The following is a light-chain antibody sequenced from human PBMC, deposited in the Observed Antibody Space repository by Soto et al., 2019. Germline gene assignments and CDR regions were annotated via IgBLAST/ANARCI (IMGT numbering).Light chain of an antibody. Sequence: DLQVTQSPSSLSASVGDRVTITCQASQDISNYLNWYQQKPEKAPKLLIYDASNLETGVPSRFSGSGSGTDFTFTISSLQPEDIATYYCQQYDNLPITFGQGTRLEIK. CDR3: QQYDNLPIT. V-gene: IGKV1-33*01. CDR1: QDISNY. CDR2: DAS. J-gene: IGKJ5*01.